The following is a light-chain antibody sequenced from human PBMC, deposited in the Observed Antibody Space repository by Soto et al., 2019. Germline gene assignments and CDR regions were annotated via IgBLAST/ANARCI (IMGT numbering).Light chain of an antibody. Sequence: DIQMTQSPSSLSASVGDRVTITCRASQSIANYLNWYQQKPGTAPKLLIFAASSLQSGVPSRLSGSGSGTDFTLTISSLQPEDSATYYCQQRFSPPLTFGGGTKVDIK. V-gene: IGKV1-39*01. J-gene: IGKJ4*01. CDR2: AAS. CDR1: QSIANY. CDR3: QQRFSPPLT.